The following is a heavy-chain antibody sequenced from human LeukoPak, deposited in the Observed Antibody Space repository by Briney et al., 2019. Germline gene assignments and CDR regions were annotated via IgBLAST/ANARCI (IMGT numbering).Heavy chain of an antibody. Sequence: GGSLRLSCAASGFTFSSYSMNWVRQAPGKGLEWVSSISSSSSYIYYADSVKGRFTISRDNAKNSLYLQMNSLRAEDTAVYYCARLPPMIVVVISPNDAFVIWGQGTMVTVSS. CDR1: GFTFSSYS. V-gene: IGHV3-21*01. CDR3: ARLPPMIVVVISPNDAFVI. D-gene: IGHD3-22*01. J-gene: IGHJ3*02. CDR2: ISSSSSYI.